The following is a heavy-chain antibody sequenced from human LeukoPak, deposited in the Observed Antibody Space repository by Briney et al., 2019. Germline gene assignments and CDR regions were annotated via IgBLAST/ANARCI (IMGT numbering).Heavy chain of an antibody. CDR2: INPNSGGT. D-gene: IGHD5-18*01. V-gene: IGHV1-2*02. J-gene: IGHJ3*02. CDR1: GYTFTGYY. Sequence: ASVKVSCKASGYTFTGYYMHWVRQAPGQGLEWMGWINPNSGGTNYAQKFQGRVTMTRDTSISTAYMELSRLRSDDTAVYYCARVGCSYGFDDAFDIWGQGTMVTVSS. CDR3: ARVGCSYGFDDAFDI.